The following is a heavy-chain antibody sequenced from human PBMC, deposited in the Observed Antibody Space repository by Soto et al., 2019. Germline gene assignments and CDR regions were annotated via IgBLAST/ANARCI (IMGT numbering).Heavy chain of an antibody. CDR2: MNEDGSEQ. CDR3: ANDHSGIKTEDGMDV. Sequence: GGSLRLSCAASGFTFSGYWMAWVRQAPGKGLERVANMNEDGSEQDYLDSVRGRFTISRDNAKNTLYLQMNSLRAEDTAVYYCANDHSGIKTEDGMDVWGQGTTVTVSS. V-gene: IGHV3-7*01. D-gene: IGHD2-15*01. J-gene: IGHJ6*02. CDR1: GFTFSGYW.